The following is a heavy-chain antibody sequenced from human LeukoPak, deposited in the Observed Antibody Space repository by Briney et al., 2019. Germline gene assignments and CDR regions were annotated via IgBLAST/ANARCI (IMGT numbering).Heavy chain of an antibody. Sequence: PSQTLSLTCTVSGGSISSGSYYWTWIRQPAGKGLEWIGCISTTGSTNYNPSLKSRVTISVDTSTNQFSLRLSSVTAADTAMYYCARGPFYGDSVRFDYWGQGTLVTVSS. V-gene: IGHV4-61*02. CDR3: ARGPFYGDSVRFDY. D-gene: IGHD4-17*01. CDR1: GGSISSGSYY. J-gene: IGHJ4*02. CDR2: ISTTGST.